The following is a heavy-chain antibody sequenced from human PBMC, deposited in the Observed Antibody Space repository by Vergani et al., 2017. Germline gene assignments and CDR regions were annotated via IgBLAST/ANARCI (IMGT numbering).Heavy chain of an antibody. CDR3: ATPQTVTTGGMEV. J-gene: IGHJ6*02. D-gene: IGHD4-17*01. CDR2: IKADSGGS. V-gene: IGHV1-2*02. CDR1: GYTFTGHQ. Sequence: QERLVQSGTEVRKSGASVKVSCKASGYTFTGHQIHWFRQVPGQGFQWMGWIKADSGGSNSAQKFQGRVTMTRDTSISTIYMQLSSLRSEDTAVYYCATPQTVTTGGMEVWGQGTTVIVSS.